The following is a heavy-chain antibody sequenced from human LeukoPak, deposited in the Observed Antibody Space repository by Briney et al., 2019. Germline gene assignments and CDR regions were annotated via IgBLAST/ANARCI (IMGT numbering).Heavy chain of an antibody. V-gene: IGHV1-8*02. J-gene: IGHJ6*02. Sequence: ASVKVSCKASGYTFTSYDINWVRQATGQGLEWMGWMNPNSGNTGYAQKFQGRVTMTRDTSTSTVYMELSSLRSEDTAVYYCARGAGNYYNPVSSYYYGMDVWGQGTTVTISS. CDR3: ARGAGNYYNPVSSYYYGMDV. D-gene: IGHD3-10*01. CDR2: MNPNSGNT. CDR1: GYTFTSYD.